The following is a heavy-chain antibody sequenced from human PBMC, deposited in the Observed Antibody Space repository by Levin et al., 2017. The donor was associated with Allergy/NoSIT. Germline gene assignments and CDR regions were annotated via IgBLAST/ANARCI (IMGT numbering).Heavy chain of an antibody. Sequence: SFSSSCSPVPAFGFAWVRQAPGQGLEWMGWISAFSGDTNYAPKFQDRFTLTPDTSTSTAYMELRSLTSDDTAIYYCARDGYGSGWYFDYWGQGTLVTVSS. V-gene: IGHV1-18*01. CDR3: ARDGYGSGWYFDY. D-gene: IGHD6-19*01. CDR1: CSPVPAFG. CDR2: ISAFSGDT. J-gene: IGHJ4*02.